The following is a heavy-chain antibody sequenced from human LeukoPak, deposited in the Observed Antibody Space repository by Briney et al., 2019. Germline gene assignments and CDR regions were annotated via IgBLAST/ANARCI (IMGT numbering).Heavy chain of an antibody. CDR1: GGSVSSGSYY. CDR3: VRNFDSYNAFDI. V-gene: IGHV4-31*03. Sequence: PSETLSLTCTVSGGSVSSGSYYWSWIRQHPGKGLEWIGYIYYNGNTYYNPSLKSRLTISGDMSENQFSLKLTSVTAADTAVYFCVRNFDSYNAFDIWGQGTMVTVSS. D-gene: IGHD3-10*01. CDR2: IYYNGNT. J-gene: IGHJ3*02.